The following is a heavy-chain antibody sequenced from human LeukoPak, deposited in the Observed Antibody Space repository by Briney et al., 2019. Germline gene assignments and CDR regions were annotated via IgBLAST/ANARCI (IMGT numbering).Heavy chain of an antibody. CDR1: GYTFTSYG. J-gene: IGHJ4*02. V-gene: IGHV1-18*01. D-gene: IGHD3-22*01. Sequence: ASVKVSCKASGYTFTSYGIRWVRQAPGQGLEWMGWISAYNGNTNYAQKLQGRVTMTTDTSTSTAYMELRSLRSDDTAVYYCARDDDDHSSYYYDSSGQAFDYWGQGTLVTVSS. CDR2: ISAYNGNT. CDR3: ARDDDDHSSYYYDSSGQAFDY.